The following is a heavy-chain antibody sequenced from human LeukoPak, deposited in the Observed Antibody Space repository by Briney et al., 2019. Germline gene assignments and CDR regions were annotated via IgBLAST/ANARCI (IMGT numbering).Heavy chain of an antibody. V-gene: IGHV4-4*07. J-gene: IGHJ5*02. D-gene: IGHD2-15*01. CDR2: IYTSGST. CDR3: AAQRYCSGGSCYPDIKYNWFDP. Sequence: SETLSLTCTVSGGSISSYDWSWIRQPAGKGLEWIGRIYTSGSTNYNPSLKSRVTMSVDTSKNQFSLKLSSVTAADTAVYYCAAQRYCSGGSCYPDIKYNWFDPWGQGTLVTVSS. CDR1: GGSISSYD.